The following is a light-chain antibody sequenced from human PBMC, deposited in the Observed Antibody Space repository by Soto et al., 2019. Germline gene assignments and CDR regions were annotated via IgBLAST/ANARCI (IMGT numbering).Light chain of an antibody. CDR3: AAWHTSLKGFV. J-gene: IGLJ1*01. V-gene: IGLV1-44*01. Sequence: QSVLTQPPSVSGTPGQRVTISCSGSSSIIGSQTVNWYQQLPGTAPKLLIFLNDRRPSGVPDRFSGSKSGTSASLAISGLQSEDEGDYYCAAWHTSLKGFVFGAGTKLTVL. CDR1: SSIIGSQT. CDR2: LND.